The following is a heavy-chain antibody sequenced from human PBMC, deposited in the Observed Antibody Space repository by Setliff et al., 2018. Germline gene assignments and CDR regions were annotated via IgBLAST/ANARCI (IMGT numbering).Heavy chain of an antibody. Sequence: SETLSLTCTVSGGSISSYSWSWIRQPPGKGLDWIGTVDRSGNTFYNPSLRSRVTISVDTSKNQISLKLTSVSAADTAVYYCARRDSTSYYGNSFDFWGRGTLVTVSS. V-gene: IGHV4-59*04. J-gene: IGHJ4*02. CDR2: VDRSGNT. D-gene: IGHD3-22*01. CDR1: GGSISSYS. CDR3: ARRDSTSYYGNSFDF.